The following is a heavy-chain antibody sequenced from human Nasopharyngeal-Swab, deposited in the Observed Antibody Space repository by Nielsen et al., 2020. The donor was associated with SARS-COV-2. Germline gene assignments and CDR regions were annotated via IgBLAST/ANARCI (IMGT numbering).Heavy chain of an antibody. D-gene: IGHD4-17*01. CDR1: GASISSDY. V-gene: IGHV4-59*12. CDR2: VSYSGKT. CDR3: TRGSLRTAPDC. J-gene: IGHJ4*02. Sequence: GSLRLSCAVSGASISSDYWGWIRQPPGKGLEWIGCVSYSGKTDYNPSLKCRVTISIDRSKKHFSLVLSSLTAADTALYYCTRGSLRTAPDCWGQGTLVTVSS.